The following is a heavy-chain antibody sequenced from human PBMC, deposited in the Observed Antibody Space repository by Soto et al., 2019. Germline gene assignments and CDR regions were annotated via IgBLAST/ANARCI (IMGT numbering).Heavy chain of an antibody. CDR3: AREITSGWHAFDC. D-gene: IGHD6-19*01. CDR1: GFTVRTSY. Sequence: EVQLVESGGGLVQPGGSLRLSCAASGFTVRTSYMNWVRQSPGRGLEWLSVIYAGGTSYHADSVKGRFTISRDESRNTVYLQMNSLRAEDTAVYYCAREITSGWHAFDCWGQGTLVTVYS. J-gene: IGHJ4*02. V-gene: IGHV3-66*01. CDR2: IYAGGTS.